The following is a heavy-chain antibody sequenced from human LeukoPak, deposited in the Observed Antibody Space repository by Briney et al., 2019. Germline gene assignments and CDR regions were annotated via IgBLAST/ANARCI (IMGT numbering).Heavy chain of an antibody. V-gene: IGHV4-34*01. J-gene: IGHJ4*02. CDR1: GGSFSGYY. D-gene: IGHD3-10*01. CDR3: ASQQASYYYGSGSYWGHYFDY. CDR2: INHSGST. Sequence: PSETLSLTCAVYGGSFSGYYWSWIRQPPGKGLEWIGEINHSGSTNYNPSLKSRVTISVDTSKNQFSLKLSSVTAADTAVYYCASQQASYYYGSGSYWGHYFDYWGQGTLVTVSS.